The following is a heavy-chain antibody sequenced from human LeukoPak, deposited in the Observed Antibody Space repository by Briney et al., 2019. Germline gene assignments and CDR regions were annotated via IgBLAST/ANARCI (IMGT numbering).Heavy chain of an antibody. CDR2: ISYDGSNK. CDR1: GVTFSSYA. J-gene: IGHJ4*02. D-gene: IGHD6-19*01. V-gene: IGHV3-30-3*01. Sequence: GGSLRLSCAASGVTFSSYAMYWVRQAPGKGLDWVAVISYDGSNKYYADSVKDRFTISRDNSKNTLYLQMNSLRAEDTAMYFCATGYSAWSFGYWGQGTLVTVSS. CDR3: ATGYSAWSFGY.